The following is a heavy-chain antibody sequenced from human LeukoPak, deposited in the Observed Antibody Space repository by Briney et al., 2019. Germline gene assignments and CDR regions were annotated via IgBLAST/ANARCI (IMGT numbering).Heavy chain of an antibody. CDR2: INPNSGGT. CDR1: GYTFTGYY. D-gene: IGHD5-18*01. V-gene: IGHV1-2*02. CDR3: ARGEWIQLWLSQKPLFDY. Sequence: ASVKVSCKASGYTFTGYYMHWVRQAPGQGLEWMGWINPNSGGTNYAQKFQGRVTMTRDTSISTAYMELSRLRSDDTAVYYCARGEWIQLWLSQKPLFDYWGQGTLVTVSS. J-gene: IGHJ4*02.